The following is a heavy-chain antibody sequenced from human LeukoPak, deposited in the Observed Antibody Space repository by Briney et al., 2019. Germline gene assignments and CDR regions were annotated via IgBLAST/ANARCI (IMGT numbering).Heavy chain of an antibody. CDR3: AGSLAYCGGDCRLGDY. V-gene: IGHV3-66*01. Sequence: GSLRLSCTASGFTVSNNYMGWVRQAPAKGLEWVSVIYSVGSTYYADSVRGRFTISRDISKNTLYLQMNSLRVEDTAVYYCAGSLAYCGGDCRLGDYWGQGTLVTVSS. CDR1: GFTVSNNY. J-gene: IGHJ4*02. D-gene: IGHD2-21*02. CDR2: IYSVGST.